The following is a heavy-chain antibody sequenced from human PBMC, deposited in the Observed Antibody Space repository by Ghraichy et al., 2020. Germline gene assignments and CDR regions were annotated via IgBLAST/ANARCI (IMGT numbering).Heavy chain of an antibody. CDR2: INAGNGNT. CDR1: GYTFTSYA. Sequence: ASVKVSCKASGYTFTSYAMHWVRQAPGQRFEWMGWINAGNGNTKYSQKFQGRVTITRDTSASTAYMELSSLRSEDTAVYYCARGTGAAKSAFDPWGQGTLVTVSS. J-gene: IGHJ5*02. D-gene: IGHD2-15*01. CDR3: ARGTGAAKSAFDP. V-gene: IGHV1-3*01.